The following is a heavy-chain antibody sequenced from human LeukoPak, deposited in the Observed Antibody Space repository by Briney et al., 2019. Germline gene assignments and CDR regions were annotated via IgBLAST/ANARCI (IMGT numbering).Heavy chain of an antibody. V-gene: IGHV4-61*01. CDR1: GGSVSSDSDY. Sequence: SETLSLTCTVSGGSVSSDSDYWSVIRQPPGKGLEWIAYIYYSGATNYNPSLKSRVTILIDTSKNQFSLKLSSVTAADTAVYYCASRRLKGAFDIWGQGTMVPVSS. J-gene: IGHJ3*02. CDR2: IYYSGAT. D-gene: IGHD3-16*01. CDR3: ASRRLKGAFDI.